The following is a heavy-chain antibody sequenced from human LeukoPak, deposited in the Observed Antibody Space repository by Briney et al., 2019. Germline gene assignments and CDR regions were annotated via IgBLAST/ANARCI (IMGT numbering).Heavy chain of an antibody. Sequence: GGSLRLSCAASGFTFSSYGMHWVRQAPGKGLEWVAFIRYDGSNKYYADSVKGRFTISRDNSKNTQYLQMNSLRAEDTAVYYCASSGWYPYYFDYWGQGTLVTVSS. CDR1: GFTFSSYG. D-gene: IGHD6-19*01. V-gene: IGHV3-30*02. J-gene: IGHJ4*02. CDR2: IRYDGSNK. CDR3: ASSGWYPYYFDY.